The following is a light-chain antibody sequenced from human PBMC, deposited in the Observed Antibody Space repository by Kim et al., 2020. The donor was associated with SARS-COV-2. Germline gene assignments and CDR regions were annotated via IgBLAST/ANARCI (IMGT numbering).Light chain of an antibody. Sequence: LTQPASVSGSPGQSITMSCTGTSSDVGGYNYVSWYQQYPGKVPKLLIYDVSNRPAGVSNRFSGTKSGNTASLTISGLQAEDEADYYCSSYTGSGTLVFGGGTQWTV. CDR1: SSDVGGYNY. CDR2: DVS. V-gene: IGLV2-14*03. CDR3: SSYTGSGTLV. J-gene: IGLJ2*01.